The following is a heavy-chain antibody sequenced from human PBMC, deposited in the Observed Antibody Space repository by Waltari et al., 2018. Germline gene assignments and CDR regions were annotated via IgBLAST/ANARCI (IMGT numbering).Heavy chain of an antibody. CDR2: IYYSGST. V-gene: IGHV4-59*12. J-gene: IGHJ3*02. CDR3: ARAYGDYLRTDAFDI. Sequence: QVQLQESGPGLVKPSQTLSLTCTVSGGSISSYYWSWIRQPPGKGLEWIGYIYYSGSTNYNPSIKSRVTISVDTSKNQFSLKLSSVTAADTAVYYCARAYGDYLRTDAFDIWGQGTMVTVSS. CDR1: GGSISSYY. D-gene: IGHD4-17*01.